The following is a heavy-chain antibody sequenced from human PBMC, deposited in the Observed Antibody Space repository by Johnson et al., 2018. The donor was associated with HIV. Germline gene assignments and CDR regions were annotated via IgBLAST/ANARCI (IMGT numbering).Heavy chain of an antibody. J-gene: IGHJ3*02. CDR1: GFTFSSYG. Sequence: QVQLVESGGGVVQPGRSLRLSCAASGFTFSSYGMHWVRQAPGKGLEWVAFIRYDGSNKYYEDSVRGRFTISRDNSKNTLYLKMNSFRAGDTAVYYCARVALDAFDIWGQGTMVTFSA. CDR2: IRYDGSNK. D-gene: IGHD5-12*01. V-gene: IGHV3-33*01. CDR3: ARVALDAFDI.